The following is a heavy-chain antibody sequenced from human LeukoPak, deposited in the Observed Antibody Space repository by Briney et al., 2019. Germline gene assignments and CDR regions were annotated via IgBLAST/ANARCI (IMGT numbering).Heavy chain of an antibody. Sequence: ASVKVSCKASGGTFSSYAISWVRQAPGQGLEWMGGINPNSGGTNYAQKFQGRVTMTRDTSISTAYMEPSRLRSDDTAVYYCARGAYSGYDPGLFDYWGQGTLVSVSS. CDR1: GGTFSSYA. D-gene: IGHD5-12*01. V-gene: IGHV1-2*02. J-gene: IGHJ4*02. CDR3: ARGAYSGYDPGLFDY. CDR2: INPNSGGT.